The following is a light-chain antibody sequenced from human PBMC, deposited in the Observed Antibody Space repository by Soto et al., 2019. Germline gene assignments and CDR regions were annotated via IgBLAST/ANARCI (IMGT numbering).Light chain of an antibody. CDR3: QQYCNSPPT. CDR2: GAS. Sequence: EIVLTQSPGTLSLSPGERATLSCRASQGLSSNYLAWYQQRPGQAPRLLIYGASSRATGIPERFRGSGSATDFTLTISRLEPEDFAVYHCQQYCNSPPTFGGGTKVEI. CDR1: QGLSSNY. J-gene: IGKJ4*01. V-gene: IGKV3-20*01.